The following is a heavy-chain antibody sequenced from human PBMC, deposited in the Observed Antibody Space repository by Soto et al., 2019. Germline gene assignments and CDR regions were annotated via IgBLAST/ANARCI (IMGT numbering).Heavy chain of an antibody. CDR1: GFTFSSYE. J-gene: IGHJ4*02. V-gene: IGHV3-23*04. CDR2: ISGSGGST. CDR3: AKFPMIVVVFDY. D-gene: IGHD3-22*01. Sequence: EVQLVESGGGLVQPGGSLRLSCAASGFTFSSYEMNWVRQAPGKGLEWVSAISGSGGSTYYADSVKGRFTISRDNSKNTLYLQMNSLRAEDTAVYYCAKFPMIVVVFDYWGQGTLVTVSS.